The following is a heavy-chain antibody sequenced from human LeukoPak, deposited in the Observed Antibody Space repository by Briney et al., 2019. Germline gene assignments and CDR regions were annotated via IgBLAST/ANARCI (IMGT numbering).Heavy chain of an antibody. V-gene: IGHV1-69*06. CDR1: GGTFSSYA. CDR2: IIPIFGTA. J-gene: IGHJ3*02. Sequence: SVRVSCKASGGTFSSYAISWVRQAPGQGLEWMGGIIPIFGTANYAQKFQGRVTITADKSTSTAYMELSSLRSEDTAVYYCARDPGFGEKWFEAFDIWGQGTMVTVSS. D-gene: IGHD3-10*01. CDR3: ARDPGFGEKWFEAFDI.